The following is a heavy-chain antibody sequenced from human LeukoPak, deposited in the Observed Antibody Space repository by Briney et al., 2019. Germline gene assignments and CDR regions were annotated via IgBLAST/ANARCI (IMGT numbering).Heavy chain of an antibody. CDR3: ARDGVTTGPFYYYYYMDV. J-gene: IGHJ6*03. D-gene: IGHD4-11*01. CDR1: GGSFNDYF. CDR2: INHSGSS. Sequence: PSETLSLTCAVYGGSFNDYFWSWIRQPPGQGLEWIGEINHSGSSNYNPSLKSRVTISVDTSKNQFSLRLSSVTAADTAVYYCARDGVTTGPFYYYYYMDVWGKGTTVTVSS. V-gene: IGHV4-34*01.